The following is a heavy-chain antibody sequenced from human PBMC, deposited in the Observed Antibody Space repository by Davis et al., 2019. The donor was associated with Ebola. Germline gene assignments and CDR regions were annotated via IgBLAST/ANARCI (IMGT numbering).Heavy chain of an antibody. Sequence: GGSLRLSCAASGFTFSSYWMSWVRQAPGKGLEWVANIRQDGSEKYYVDSVKGRFTISRDNAKNSLYLQMNSLRAEDTAVYYCARDHTIFGVVNWFDPWGQGTLVTVSS. CDR3: ARDHTIFGVVNWFDP. CDR1: GFTFSSYW. V-gene: IGHV3-7*03. D-gene: IGHD3-3*01. J-gene: IGHJ5*02. CDR2: IRQDGSEK.